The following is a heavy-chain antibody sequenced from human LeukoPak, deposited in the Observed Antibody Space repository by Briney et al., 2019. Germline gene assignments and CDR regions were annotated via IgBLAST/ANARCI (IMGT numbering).Heavy chain of an antibody. D-gene: IGHD1-7*01. CDR1: GGSFSGYY. CDR3: ARHARDVGNYFFGY. J-gene: IGHJ4*02. V-gene: IGHV4-59*08. CDR2: IYYSGST. Sequence: SETLSLTCAVYGGSFSGYYWSWIRQPPGKGREWIGYIYYSGSTNYNPSLKSRVTISVDTSKNQVSLQLSSVTAADTAVYYCARHARDVGNYFFGYWGQGTLITVSS.